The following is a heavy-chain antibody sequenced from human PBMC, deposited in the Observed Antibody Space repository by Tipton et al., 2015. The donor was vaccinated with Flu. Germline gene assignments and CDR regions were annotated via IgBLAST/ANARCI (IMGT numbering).Heavy chain of an antibody. D-gene: IGHD3-10*01. CDR3: ARWFSASMDV. J-gene: IGHJ6*03. CDR1: GDSVTSNRFY. V-gene: IGHV4-61*01. CDR2: TSYSASS. Sequence: TLSLTCTVSGDSVTSNRFYWSWIRQPPGKGLEWIGYTSYSASSNSNPSLKSRVTISLDTSKNQFSLRLSSVTAADTAVYYCARWFSASMDVWDKGTRVTVSS.